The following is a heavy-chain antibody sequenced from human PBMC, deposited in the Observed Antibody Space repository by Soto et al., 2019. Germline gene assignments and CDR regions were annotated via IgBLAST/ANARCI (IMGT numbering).Heavy chain of an antibody. V-gene: IGHV3-73*02. Sequence: EVQLVESGGGLVQPGGSLKLSCAASGFMFSDANIDWVRQAPGKGLEWVGRIKSRASGYSTTYAASVKGVFTMSRDDSKSTAFLQLNSLKIEDAGVYVCAGGDRGHGDHWGQGTLVTVSS. D-gene: IGHD3-10*01. CDR3: AGGDRGHGDH. J-gene: IGHJ4*02. CDR2: IKSRASGYST. CDR1: GFMFSDAN.